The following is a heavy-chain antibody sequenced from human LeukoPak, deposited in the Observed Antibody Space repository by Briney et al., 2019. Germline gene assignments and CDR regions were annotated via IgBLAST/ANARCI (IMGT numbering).Heavy chain of an antibody. CDR2: IRYDGNNK. CDR1: GFTFSSYG. D-gene: IGHD3-3*01. Sequence: GGGLRLSCAASGFTFSSYGMHWGREGPGKGLGCGEFIRYDGNNKYYADSVKGRFTISRDNSKNTLYLQMNSLRAEDTAVYYCAKDAVFGVVPYYFDYWGQGTLVTVSS. V-gene: IGHV3-30*02. J-gene: IGHJ4*02. CDR3: AKDAVFGVVPYYFDY.